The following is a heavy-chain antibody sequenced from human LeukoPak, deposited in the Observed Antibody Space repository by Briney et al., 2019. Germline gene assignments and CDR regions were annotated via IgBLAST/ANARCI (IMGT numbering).Heavy chain of an antibody. Sequence: SETLSLTCTVSGGSIRSYYWSWIRQPPGKGLEWIGYIYYSGSTNYNPSLKSRVTISVDTSKNQFSLKLSSVTAADTAVYYCARTQQQLAENDAFDIWGQGTMVTVSS. CDR3: ARTQQQLAENDAFDI. J-gene: IGHJ3*02. V-gene: IGHV4-59*01. CDR2: IYYSGST. D-gene: IGHD6-13*01. CDR1: GGSIRSYY.